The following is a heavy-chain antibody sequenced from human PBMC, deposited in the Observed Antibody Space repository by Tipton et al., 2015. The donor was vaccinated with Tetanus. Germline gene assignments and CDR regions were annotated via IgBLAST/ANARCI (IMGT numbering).Heavy chain of an antibody. CDR1: GFTFSSYG. J-gene: IGHJ6*02. CDR2: IWYDGSNK. Sequence: SLRLSCAASGFTFSSYGMHWVRQAPGKRLEWVAVIWYDGSNKYYADSVKGRFTISRDNSKNTLYLQMNSLRAEDTAVYYCARAKGYYYYGMDVWGQGTTVTVSS. V-gene: IGHV3-33*01. CDR3: ARAKGYYYYGMDV.